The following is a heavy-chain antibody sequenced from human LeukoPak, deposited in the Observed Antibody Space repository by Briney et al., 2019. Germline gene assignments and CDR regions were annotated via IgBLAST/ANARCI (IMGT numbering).Heavy chain of an antibody. Sequence: GGSLRLSCAASGFTFSSCEMNWVRQAPGKGLEWVSYISTRGSTIYYADSVKGRFTISRDNAKNSLYLQMNSLRAEDTAVYYCARGSYGGNYFDSWGQGTLVTVSS. CDR3: ARGSYGGNYFDS. CDR1: GFTFSSCE. J-gene: IGHJ4*02. CDR2: ISTRGSTI. V-gene: IGHV3-48*03. D-gene: IGHD4-23*01.